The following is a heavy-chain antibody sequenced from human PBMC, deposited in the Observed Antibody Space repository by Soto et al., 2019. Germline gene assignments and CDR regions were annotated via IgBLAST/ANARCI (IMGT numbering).Heavy chain of an antibody. CDR3: ARARSRSAGVAIKGVYYYYGMDV. V-gene: IGHV1-18*01. CDR1: GYTFTSYG. J-gene: IGHJ6*02. Sequence: ASVKVSCKASGYTFTSYGISWVRQAPGQGLEWMGWISAYNGNTNYAQKLQGRVTMTTDTSTSTAYMELRSLRSDDTAVYYCARARSRSAGVAIKGVYYYYGMDVWGQGTTVTVSS. CDR2: ISAYNGNT. D-gene: IGHD2-21*01.